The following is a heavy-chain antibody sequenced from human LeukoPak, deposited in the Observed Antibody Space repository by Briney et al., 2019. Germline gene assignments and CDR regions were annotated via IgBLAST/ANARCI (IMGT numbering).Heavy chain of an antibody. V-gene: IGHV3-30*04. Sequence: PGGSLRLSCSASGFTFTSFSLHWVRLAPGKGLEWVAFISPDGRNKFSADSVRARFTISRDNSNNMLYLQVNSLRTEDTAVYYCARDRKYYFDYWGQGTLVTVSS. CDR1: GFTFTSFS. CDR2: ISPDGRNK. J-gene: IGHJ4*02. CDR3: ARDRKYYFDY.